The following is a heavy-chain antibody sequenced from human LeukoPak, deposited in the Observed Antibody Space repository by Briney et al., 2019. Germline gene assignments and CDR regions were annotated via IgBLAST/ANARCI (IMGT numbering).Heavy chain of an antibody. CDR2: IWYDGSNK. V-gene: IGHV3-33*01. CDR1: GFTFSSYG. D-gene: IGHD3-22*01. CDR3: ARDFSGFLDY. Sequence: GGSLRLSCEASGFTFSSYGMHWVRQAPGKGLEWVAVIWYDGSNKYYAASVKGRFTIFRDDYKNTVYLQMNSLRAEDAAVYYCARDFSGFLDYWGQGILVTVSS. J-gene: IGHJ4*02.